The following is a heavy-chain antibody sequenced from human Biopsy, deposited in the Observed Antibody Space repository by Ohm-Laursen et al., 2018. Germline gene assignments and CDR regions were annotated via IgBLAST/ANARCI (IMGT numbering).Heavy chain of an antibody. CDR1: GGSISGSS. D-gene: IGHD6-19*01. V-gene: IGHV4-59*08. CDR2: ISYSRDT. CDR3: AKHGSGWTGDDGFHI. Sequence: PSDTLSLTCTVSGGSISGSSWSWIRQAPGKGLEWIGYISYSRDTNYNPSLKSRITISVDTSKNQFSLKLTSVTAADTAVYYCAKHGSGWTGDDGFHIWGQGTMVTVSS. J-gene: IGHJ3*02.